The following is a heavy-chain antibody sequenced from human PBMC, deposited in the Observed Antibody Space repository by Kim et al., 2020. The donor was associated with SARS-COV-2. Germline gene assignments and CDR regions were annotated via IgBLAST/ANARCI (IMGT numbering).Heavy chain of an antibody. Sequence: SVKVSCKASGGTFSSYAISWVRQAPGQGLEWMGRIIPILGIANYAQKFQGRVTITADKSTSTAYMELSSLRSEDTAVYYCARALNYGDYYYYGMDVWGQGTTVTVSS. V-gene: IGHV1-69*04. D-gene: IGHD4-17*01. J-gene: IGHJ6*02. CDR2: IIPILGIA. CDR3: ARALNYGDYYYYGMDV. CDR1: GGTFSSYA.